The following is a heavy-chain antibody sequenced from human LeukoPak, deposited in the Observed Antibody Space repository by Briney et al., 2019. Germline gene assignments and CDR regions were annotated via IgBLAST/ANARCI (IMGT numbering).Heavy chain of an antibody. CDR1: GFTFSSYW. Sequence: GGSLRLSCAASGFTFSSYWMNWARQAPGKGLEWVASINHNGNVNYYVDSVKGRFTISRDNAKNSLYLRMNSLRAEDTAVYYCARERHDYWGQGTLVTVSS. J-gene: IGHJ4*02. V-gene: IGHV3-7*03. CDR2: INHNGNVN. CDR3: ARERHDY.